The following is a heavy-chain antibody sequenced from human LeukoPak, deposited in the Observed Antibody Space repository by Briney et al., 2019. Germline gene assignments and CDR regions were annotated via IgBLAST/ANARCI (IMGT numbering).Heavy chain of an antibody. D-gene: IGHD4-17*01. CDR3: AGYGVYPY. CDR1: GFTFSTYA. V-gene: IGHV3-48*01. Sequence: GGSLRLSCAASGFTFSTYAMSWVRQAPGKGLEWIAYFGISGTIYYADSVRGRFTISRDNAKNSLFLQMNSLRVDDTAIYYCAGYGVYPYWGQGTPVTVSS. J-gene: IGHJ4*02. CDR2: FGISGTI.